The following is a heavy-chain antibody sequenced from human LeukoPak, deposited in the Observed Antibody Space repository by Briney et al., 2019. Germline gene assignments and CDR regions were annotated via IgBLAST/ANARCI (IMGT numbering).Heavy chain of an antibody. Sequence: SETLSLTCTVSGFFSTAYYWGWIRQPPGKGLEWIASIRHDGHTYYNPSLKSRVTISVDTSKNQFSLKLSSVTAADTAVYYCARGRRELLWFGEARHDAFDIWGQGTMVTVSS. V-gene: IGHV4-38-2*02. CDR1: GFFSTAYY. CDR3: ARGRRELLWFGEARHDAFDI. CDR2: IRHDGHT. J-gene: IGHJ3*02. D-gene: IGHD3-10*01.